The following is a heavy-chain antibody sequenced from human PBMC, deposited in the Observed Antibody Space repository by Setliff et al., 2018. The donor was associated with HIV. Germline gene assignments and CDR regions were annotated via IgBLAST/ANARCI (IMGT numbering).Heavy chain of an antibody. J-gene: IGHJ5*02. Sequence: ASVKVSCKASGGTFSSYAISWVRQAPGQVLEWMGIINPNGGSTTYAQKFQGRVTITRDTAASTVYMELSSLKSEDTAVYYCAREGQWLAWGQGTLVTVSS. D-gene: IGHD6-19*01. V-gene: IGHV1-46*01. CDR1: GGTFSSYA. CDR2: INPNGGST. CDR3: AREGQWLA.